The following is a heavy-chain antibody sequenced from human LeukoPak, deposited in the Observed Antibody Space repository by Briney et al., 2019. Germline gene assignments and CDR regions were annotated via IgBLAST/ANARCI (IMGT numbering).Heavy chain of an antibody. J-gene: IGHJ6*02. Sequence: PGGSLTLSCAASGFTFSDYYMSWIRQAPGKGLEWVSYISSSGSTIYYADSVKGRFTISRDNAKNSLYLQMNSLRAEDTAVYYCARDRVDPFYGMDVWGQGTTVTVSS. V-gene: IGHV3-11*01. CDR1: GFTFSDYY. CDR2: ISSSGSTI. CDR3: ARDRVDPFYGMDV. D-gene: IGHD5-12*01.